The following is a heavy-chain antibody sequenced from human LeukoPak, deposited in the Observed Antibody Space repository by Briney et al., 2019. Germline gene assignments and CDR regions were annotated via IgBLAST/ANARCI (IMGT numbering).Heavy chain of an antibody. V-gene: IGHV1-18*01. CDR1: GYTFTSYG. CDR3: ARSLPSYDFWSGHTYNWFDP. D-gene: IGHD3-3*01. Sequence: ASVKVSCKASGYTFTSYGISWVRQAPGQGLEWMGWISAYNGNTNYAQKLQDRVTMTTDTSTSTAYMELRSLRSDDTAVYYCARSLPSYDFWSGHTYNWFDPWGQGTLVTVSS. J-gene: IGHJ5*02. CDR2: ISAYNGNT.